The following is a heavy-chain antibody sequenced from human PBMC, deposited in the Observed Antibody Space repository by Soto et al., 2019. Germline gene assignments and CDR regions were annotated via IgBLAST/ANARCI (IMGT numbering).Heavy chain of an antibody. CDR3: AREVTGRFDY. CDR2: MNPNSGNT. CDR1: GYTFTSYD. Sequence: ASVKVSCEASGYTFTSYDINWVRQATGQGLEWMGWMNPNSGNTAYAQKFQGRVTMTRNTSISTAYMELSSLRSEDTAVYYCAREVTGRFDYWGQGTLVTVSS. V-gene: IGHV1-8*01. J-gene: IGHJ4*02. D-gene: IGHD1-20*01.